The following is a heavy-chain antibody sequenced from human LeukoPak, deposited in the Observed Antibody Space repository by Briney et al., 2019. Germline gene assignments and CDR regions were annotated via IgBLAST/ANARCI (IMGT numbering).Heavy chain of an antibody. CDR1: GFTFSSYS. Sequence: GGSLRLSCAASGFTFSSYSMNWVRQAPGKRLEWVSSISSSSSYIYYADSVKGRFTISRDNAKNSLYLQMSSLRAEDTAVYYCARDPAYDSSGYCDYWGQGTLVTVSS. CDR2: ISSSSSYI. J-gene: IGHJ4*02. D-gene: IGHD3-22*01. V-gene: IGHV3-21*01. CDR3: ARDPAYDSSGYCDY.